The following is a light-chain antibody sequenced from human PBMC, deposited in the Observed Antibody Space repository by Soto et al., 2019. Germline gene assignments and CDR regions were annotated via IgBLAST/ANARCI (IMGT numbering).Light chain of an antibody. V-gene: IGLV4-69*01. J-gene: IGLJ2*01. CDR2: RNSDGSH. CDR1: SGHSSYA. Sequence: QLVLTQSPSASASLGASVKLTCTLSSGHSSYAIAGHQQQPEQGPRFLMKRNSDGSHSKGDGIPDRFSGSSTGAERYLTISSLQSEDEADFYCQTWGTGIQVVFGGGTKLTV. CDR3: QTWGTGIQVV.